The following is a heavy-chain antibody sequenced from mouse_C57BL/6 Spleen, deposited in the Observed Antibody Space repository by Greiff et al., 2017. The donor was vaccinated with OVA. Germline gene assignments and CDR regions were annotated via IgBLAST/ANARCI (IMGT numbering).Heavy chain of an antibody. D-gene: IGHD2-2*01. J-gene: IGHJ2*01. CDR2: ISSGGSYT. CDR1: GFTFSSYG. V-gene: IGHV5-6*02. Sequence: DVMLVESGGDLVKPGGSLKLSCAASGFTFSSYGMSWVRQTPDKRLEWVATISSGGSYTYYPDSVKGRFTISRDNAKNTLYLQMSSLKSEDTAMYYCARLGYDRDYFDYWGQGTTLTVSS. CDR3: ARLGYDRDYFDY.